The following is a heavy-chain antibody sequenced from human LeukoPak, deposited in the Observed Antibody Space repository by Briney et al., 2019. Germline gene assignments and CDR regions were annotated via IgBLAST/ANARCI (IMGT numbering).Heavy chain of an antibody. CDR2: INHSGST. J-gene: IGHJ4*02. Sequence: SETLSLTCAVYGGSFSGYYWSWIRQPPGKGLEWIGEINHSGSTNYNPSLKSRVTISVDTSKNQFSLKLSSVTAADTAVYYCAREAPLNCSGGSCYLTWGQGTLVTVSS. D-gene: IGHD2-15*01. V-gene: IGHV4-34*01. CDR3: AREAPLNCSGGSCYLT. CDR1: GGSFSGYY.